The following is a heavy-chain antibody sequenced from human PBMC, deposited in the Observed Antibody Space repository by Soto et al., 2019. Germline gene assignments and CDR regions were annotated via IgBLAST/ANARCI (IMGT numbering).Heavy chain of an antibody. CDR2: IIPIFGTA. CDR1: GGTFSSYA. D-gene: IGHD4-4*01. V-gene: IGHV1-69*06. CDR3: ASRYSNYYYYGMDV. J-gene: IGHJ6*02. Sequence: ASVKVSCKASGGTFSSYAISWVRQAPGQGLEWMGGIIPIFGTANYAQKFQGRVTITADKSTSTAYMELSSLRSEDTAVYYCASRYSNYYYYGMDVWGQWTTVTVSS.